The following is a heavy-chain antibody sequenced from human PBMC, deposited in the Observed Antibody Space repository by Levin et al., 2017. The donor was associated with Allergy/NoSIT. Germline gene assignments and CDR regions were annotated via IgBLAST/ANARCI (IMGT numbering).Heavy chain of an antibody. CDR1: GFTFSSYD. D-gene: IGHD4-17*01. CDR2: IGTAGDT. J-gene: IGHJ3*02. CDR3: ARVGDDDAFDI. V-gene: IGHV3-13*04. Sequence: PGGSLRLSCAASGFTFSSYDMHWVRQATGKGLEWVSAIGTAGDTYYPGSVKGRFTISRENAKNSLYLQMNSLRAGDTAVYYCARVGDDDAFDIWGQGTMVTVSS.